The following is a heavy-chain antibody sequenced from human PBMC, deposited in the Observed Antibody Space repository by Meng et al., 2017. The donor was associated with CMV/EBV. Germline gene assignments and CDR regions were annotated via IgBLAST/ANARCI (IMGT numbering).Heavy chain of an antibody. CDR3: ARAPGWFGKRGMDV. CDR2: MNPNSGNT. V-gene: IGHV1-8*01. J-gene: IGHJ6*02. Sequence: ASVKVSCKASGYTFTSYDINWVRQATGQGLEWMGWMNPNSGNTGYARKFQGRVTMTRNTSISTAYMELSSLRSEDTAVYYCARAPGWFGKRGMDVWGQGTTVTVSS. D-gene: IGHD3-10*01. CDR1: GYTFTSYD.